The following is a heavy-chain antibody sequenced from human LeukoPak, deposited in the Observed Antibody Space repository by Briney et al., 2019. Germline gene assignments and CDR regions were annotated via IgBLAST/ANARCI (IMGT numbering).Heavy chain of an antibody. V-gene: IGHV4-34*01. D-gene: IGHD1-26*01. J-gene: IGHJ5*02. Sequence: SETLSLTCAVYGGSFSGYYWSWIRQPPGKGLEWIGEINHSGSTNYNPSLKSRVTISVDTSKNQFSLKLSSVTAADTAVYFCARGYSATYGRFDPWGQGTLVTVSS. CDR2: INHSGST. CDR3: ARGYSATYGRFDP. CDR1: GGSFSGYY.